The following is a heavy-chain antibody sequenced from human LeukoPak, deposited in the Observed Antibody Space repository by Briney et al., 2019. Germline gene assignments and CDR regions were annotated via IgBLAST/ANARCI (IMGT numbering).Heavy chain of an antibody. CDR3: ARGGYSYGSYLDY. D-gene: IGHD5-18*01. CDR2: INHSGST. J-gene: IGHJ4*02. Sequence: SSETLSLTCAVYGGSFSGYYWSWIRQPPGKGLEWIGEINHSGSTNYNPSLKSRVTISVDTSKNQFSLKLSSVTAADTAVYYCARGGYSYGSYLDYWGQGTLVTVSS. CDR1: GGSFSGYY. V-gene: IGHV4-34*01.